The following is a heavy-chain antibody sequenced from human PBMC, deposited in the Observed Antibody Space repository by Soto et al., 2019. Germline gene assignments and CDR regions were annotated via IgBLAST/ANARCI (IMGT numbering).Heavy chain of an antibody. J-gene: IGHJ4*02. CDR2: IYYSGGT. Sequence: PSETLSLTCTVSGGSISSGDYYWSWIRQPPGKGLEWIGYIYYSGGTYYNPSLKSRVTISVDTSKNQFSLKLSSVTAADTAVYYCARVKRIAARPGRGFGFDYWGQGTLVTVSS. CDR1: GGSISSGDYY. D-gene: IGHD6-6*01. CDR3: ARVKRIAARPGRGFGFDY. V-gene: IGHV4-30-4*01.